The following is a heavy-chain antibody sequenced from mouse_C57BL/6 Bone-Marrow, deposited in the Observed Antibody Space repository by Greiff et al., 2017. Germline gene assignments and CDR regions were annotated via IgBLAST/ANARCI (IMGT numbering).Heavy chain of an antibody. D-gene: IGHD1-1*01. V-gene: IGHV6-3*01. CDR1: GFTFSNYW. CDR3: TEIILGSSYGYYAMDY. J-gene: IGHJ4*01. CDR2: IRLKSDNYAT. Sequence: EVQRVESGGGLVQPGGSMKLSCVASGFTFSNYWMNWVRQSPEKGLEWVAQIRLKSDNYATHYAESVKGRFTISRDDSKSSVYLQMNNLRAEDTGIYYCTEIILGSSYGYYAMDYWGQGTSVTVSS.